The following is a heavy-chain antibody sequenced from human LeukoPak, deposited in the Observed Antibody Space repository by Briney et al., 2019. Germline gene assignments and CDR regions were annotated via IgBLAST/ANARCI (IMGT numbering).Heavy chain of an antibody. V-gene: IGHV3-11*01. CDR1: GFTFSDYY. Sequence: GGSLRLSCVACGFTFSDYYMSWVRQAPGRRQERVSYISGSGSDLYYADSVKGRFTISRDNAKNSLFLQMNSLRAEDTAVYYCARSVGYYYTMDVWGQGTTVTVSS. CDR2: ISGSGSDL. CDR3: ARSVGYYYTMDV. J-gene: IGHJ6*02. D-gene: IGHD2-15*01.